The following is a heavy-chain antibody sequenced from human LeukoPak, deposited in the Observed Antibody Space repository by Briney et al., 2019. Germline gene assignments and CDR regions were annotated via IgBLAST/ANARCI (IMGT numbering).Heavy chain of an antibody. D-gene: IGHD3/OR15-3a*01. CDR1: GFTVSSNY. CDR3: ARAGLVYYFDY. V-gene: IGHV3-53*01. Sequence: GGSLRLSCAASGFTVSSNYMSWVRQAPGKGLGWVSGIYSGSSTYYADSVKGRFTISRDNSKNTLYLQMNSLRAEDTAVYYCARAGLVYYFDYWGQGTLVTVSS. CDR2: IYSGSST. J-gene: IGHJ4*02.